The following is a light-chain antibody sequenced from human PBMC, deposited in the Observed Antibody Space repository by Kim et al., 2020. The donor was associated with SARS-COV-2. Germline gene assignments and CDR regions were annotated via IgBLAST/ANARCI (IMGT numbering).Light chain of an antibody. V-gene: IGLV3-1*01. J-gene: IGLJ2*01. CDR1: KLGHKY. CDR3: QAWDSNTSVL. CDR2: QNL. Sequence: SYELTQPPSVSVSPGQTASITCSGDKLGHKYACWYQQKPGQSPVLVIYQNLKRPSGIPERFSGSNSGNTATLTISGTQAMDEADYYCQAWDSNTSVLFGGGTQVTV.